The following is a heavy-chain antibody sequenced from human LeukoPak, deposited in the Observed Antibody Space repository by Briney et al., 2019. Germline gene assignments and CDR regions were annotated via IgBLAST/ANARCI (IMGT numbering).Heavy chain of an antibody. D-gene: IGHD5-18*01. V-gene: IGHV3-11*01. CDR1: GLTFSDYY. CDR3: ARDFAGLPRDY. J-gene: IGHJ4*02. CDR2: ISSSGSTI. Sequence: GGSLRLSCAASGLTFSDYYMSWIRQAPGKGLEWVSYISSSGSTIYYADSVKGRFTISRDNAKNSLFLQMNSLRAEDTAAYYCARDFAGLPRDYWGQGTLVTVSS.